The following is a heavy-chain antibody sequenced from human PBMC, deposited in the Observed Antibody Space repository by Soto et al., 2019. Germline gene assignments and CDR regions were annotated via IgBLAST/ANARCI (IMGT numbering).Heavy chain of an antibody. D-gene: IGHD3-16*01. CDR2: ISGSGGTI. V-gene: IGHV3-23*01. CDR1: GFTFSSFA. J-gene: IGHJ4*02. Sequence: GGSLRLSCAASGFTFSSFAMTWVRQAPGKGLEWVSAISGSGGTIYYADSVKGRFTISRDNSKNTLYLQMNSLRAEDTAVYYCAERGRDGFIDSWGQGILVTVSS. CDR3: AERGRDGFIDS.